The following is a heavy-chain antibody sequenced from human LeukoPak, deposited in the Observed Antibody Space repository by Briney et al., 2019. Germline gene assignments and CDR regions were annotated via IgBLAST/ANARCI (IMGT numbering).Heavy chain of an antibody. CDR2: IHPDGGST. J-gene: IGHJ4*02. Sequence: ASVKVSCKASGYTFTGYYMHWVRQVPGHGLESMGYIHPDGGSTNYAQKFQGRVTMTSDMSTNTVYMELRSLRSEDTAMYYCARAFNSIQPLDYWGQGTLVTVSS. D-gene: IGHD4-11*01. V-gene: IGHV1-46*01. CDR1: GYTFTGYY. CDR3: ARAFNSIQPLDY.